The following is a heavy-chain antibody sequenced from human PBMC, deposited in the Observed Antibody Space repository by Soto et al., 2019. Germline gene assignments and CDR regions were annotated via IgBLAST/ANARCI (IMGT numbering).Heavy chain of an antibody. V-gene: IGHV3-64D*06. CDR2: ISSEGATT. Sequence: RGSLRLSCSVSGFTFISYAMHWVRQAPGKGLEYIASISSEGATTYYADSVKGRFIISRDNSKNTLYLQMSSLRADDTAVYYCVKDRYVDYWGQGILVTVSS. CDR3: VKDRYVDY. CDR1: GFTFISYA. J-gene: IGHJ4*02.